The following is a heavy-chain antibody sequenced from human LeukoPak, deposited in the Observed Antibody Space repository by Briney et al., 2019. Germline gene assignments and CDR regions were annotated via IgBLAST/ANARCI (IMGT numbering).Heavy chain of an antibody. J-gene: IGHJ4*02. V-gene: IGHV3-49*04. CDR3: TSLLDFLWFGELLWRGNDY. Sequence: GGSLRLSCTASGFTFGDYAISWVRQAPGKGLERVGFIRSKAYGGTTEYAASVKGRFTISRDDSKSIAYLQMNSLKTEDTAVYYCTSLLDFLWFGELLWRGNDYWGQGTLVTVSS. CDR2: IRSKAYGGTT. D-gene: IGHD3-10*01. CDR1: GFTFGDYA.